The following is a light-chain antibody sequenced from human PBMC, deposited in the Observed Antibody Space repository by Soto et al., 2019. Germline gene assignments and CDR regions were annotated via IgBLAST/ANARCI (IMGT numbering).Light chain of an antibody. CDR3: GGWDSSLSAVV. CDR2: DND. Sequence: QSALTQPPSVSAAPGQKVTISCSGSSSNIGSNSVSWYQHPPGTGPRLIIYDNDKRPSGIPDRFSGSRSGTSATLGITGLQAGDEADYYCGGWDSSLSAVVFGGGTKLTVL. CDR1: SSNIGSNS. V-gene: IGLV1-51*01. J-gene: IGLJ3*02.